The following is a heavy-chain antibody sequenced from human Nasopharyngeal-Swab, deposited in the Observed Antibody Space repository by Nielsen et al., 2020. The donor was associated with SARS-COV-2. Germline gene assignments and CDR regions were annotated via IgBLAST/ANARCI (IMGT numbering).Heavy chain of an antibody. CDR3: TRDLFSNDYYDAKWFDP. CDR2: IRSKYYGGTP. CDR1: GFTFGDYV. D-gene: IGHD3-22*01. Sequence: GGSLRLSCKASGFTFGDYVMSWFRQAPGKGLEWVGFIRSKYYGGTPEYAASVKGRLTISRDDSKSVAYLQMNSLKTEDTAVYYCTRDLFSNDYYDAKWFDPWGQGTLVTVSS. J-gene: IGHJ5*02. V-gene: IGHV3-49*03.